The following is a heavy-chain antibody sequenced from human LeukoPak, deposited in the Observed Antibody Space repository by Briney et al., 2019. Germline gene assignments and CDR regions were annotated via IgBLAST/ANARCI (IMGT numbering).Heavy chain of an antibody. CDR1: GGSISSSSYY. CDR3: ARFMFHGSGTGDY. CDR2: INHSGST. V-gene: IGHV4-39*07. Sequence: PSETLSLTCTVSGGSISSSSYYWGWIRQPPGKGLEWIGEINHSGSTNYNPSLKSRVTISVDTSKNQFSLKLSSVTAADTAVYYCARFMFHGSGTGDYWGQGTLVTVSS. D-gene: IGHD3-10*01. J-gene: IGHJ4*02.